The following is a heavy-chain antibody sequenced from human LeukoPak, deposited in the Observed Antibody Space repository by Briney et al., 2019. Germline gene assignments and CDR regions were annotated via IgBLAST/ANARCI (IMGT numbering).Heavy chain of an antibody. D-gene: IGHD4-17*01. V-gene: IGHV3-48*02. Sequence: AGSLRLSCAASGFTFSSYSMNWVRQAPGKGLEWGSFISSRGNNIYHADSVKGRFTISRDNAKNSLYLQMDSLRDEDTAVYYCARTYGSFDYWGQGTLVTVSS. CDR2: ISSRGNNI. CDR1: GFTFSSYS. CDR3: ARTYGSFDY. J-gene: IGHJ4*02.